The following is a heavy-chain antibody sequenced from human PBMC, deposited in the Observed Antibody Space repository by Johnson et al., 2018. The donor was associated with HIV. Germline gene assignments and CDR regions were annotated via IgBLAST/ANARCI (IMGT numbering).Heavy chain of an antibody. D-gene: IGHD3-10*01. CDR2: ISYDGTNK. V-gene: IGHV3-30*04. Sequence: QVQLVESGGGVVQPGRSLRLSCAASGFTFSSYAMHWVRQAPGKGLEWVAVISYDGTNKHYADSVKGRFTISRDNSKNTLFLQMNSLRSEDTAGYYCARDAQHFRNYFGSGNGAFDVWGQGTMVTVTS. J-gene: IGHJ3*01. CDR1: GFTFSSYA. CDR3: ARDAQHFRNYFGSGNGAFDV.